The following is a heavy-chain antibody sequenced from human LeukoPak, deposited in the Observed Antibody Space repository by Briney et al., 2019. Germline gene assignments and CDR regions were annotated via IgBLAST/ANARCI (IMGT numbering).Heavy chain of an antibody. J-gene: IGHJ4*02. CDR1: GFTFSSYS. CDR3: ARYYYYDSSTYYHHFDY. D-gene: IGHD3-22*01. V-gene: IGHV3-48*01. Sequence: GGSLRLSCAASGFTFSSYSMNWVRQAPGKGLEWVSHITASGTAMFYADSVKGRFTISRDNSKNTLYLQMNSLRADDTAVYYCARYYYYDSSTYYHHFDYWGQGTLVTVSS. CDR2: ITASGTAM.